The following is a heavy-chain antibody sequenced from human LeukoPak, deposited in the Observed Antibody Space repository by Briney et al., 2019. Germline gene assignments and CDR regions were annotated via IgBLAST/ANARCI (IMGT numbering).Heavy chain of an antibody. V-gene: IGHV4-34*01. D-gene: IGHD3-10*01. CDR1: GGSFSGYY. CDR3: ARGRVYYGSGSYGTNNWSDP. Sequence: SETLSLTCAVYGGSFSGYYWSWIRQPPGKGLEWIGEINHSGSTNYNPSLKSRVTISVDTSKNQFSLKLSSVTAADTAVYYCARGRVYYGSGSYGTNNWSDPWGQGTLVTVSS. J-gene: IGHJ5*02. CDR2: INHSGST.